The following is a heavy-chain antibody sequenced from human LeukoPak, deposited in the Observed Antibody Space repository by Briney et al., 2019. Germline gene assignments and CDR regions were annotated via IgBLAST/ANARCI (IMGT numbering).Heavy chain of an antibody. J-gene: IGHJ3*02. D-gene: IGHD6-13*01. CDR2: IKQDGSEK. Sequence: GGSLRLSCAASGFTFSSYWMSWVRQAPGKGLEWVANIKQDGSEKYYVDSVKGRFTISRDNAKNSLYLQMNSLRAEDTAVYYCARVVAAAGRAFDIWGQGTMVTVSS. V-gene: IGHV3-7*01. CDR3: ARVVAAAGRAFDI. CDR1: GFTFSSYW.